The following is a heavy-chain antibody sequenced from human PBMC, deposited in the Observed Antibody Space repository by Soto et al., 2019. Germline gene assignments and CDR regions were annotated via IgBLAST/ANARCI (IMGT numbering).Heavy chain of an antibody. CDR3: ARGSGYDGFDY. V-gene: IGHV3-53*01. J-gene: IGHJ4*02. CDR2: IYSGGSI. D-gene: IGHD5-12*01. Sequence: EVQLVESGGGLIQPGGSLRLSCAASGFTVSNHYMSWVRQAPGKGLEWVSVIYSGGSIYYADSVMGRFTISRDISKSTLYLQMNSLRAEATAVYYCARGSGYDGFDYWGQGTLVTVSS. CDR1: GFTVSNHY.